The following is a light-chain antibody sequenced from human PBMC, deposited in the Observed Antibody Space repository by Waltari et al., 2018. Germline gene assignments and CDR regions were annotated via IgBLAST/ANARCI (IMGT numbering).Light chain of an antibody. J-gene: IGKJ1*01. CDR3: QQYYNTPRT. CDR1: QGIDNS. Sequence: DAQMTQSPSSLSASVGDRVTITCRASQGIDNSFGWYQQKPGKAPKLLVFGASRLQSGVPSRFSGSGSGAHYTLTITSLQPEDFGTYYCQQYYNTPRTFGQGTKVEIK. CDR2: GAS. V-gene: IGKV1-NL1*01.